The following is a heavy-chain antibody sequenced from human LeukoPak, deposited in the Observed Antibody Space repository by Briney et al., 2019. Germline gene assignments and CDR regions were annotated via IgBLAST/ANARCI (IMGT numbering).Heavy chain of an antibody. CDR3: ARDGGDFDY. CDR1: GFTFSSDW. J-gene: IGHJ4*02. CDR2: IKQDGSEY. Sequence: GGSLRLSCVASGFTFSSDWMSWGRQAPGKGLEWVANIKQDGSEYSYVDSVKGRFTISRDSAKNSLYLTMNSLRAEDTAVYYCARDGGDFDYWGQGTLVTVSS. V-gene: IGHV3-7*01. D-gene: IGHD3-3*01.